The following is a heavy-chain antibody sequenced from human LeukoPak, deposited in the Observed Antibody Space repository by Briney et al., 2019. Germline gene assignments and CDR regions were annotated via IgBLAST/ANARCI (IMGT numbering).Heavy chain of an antibody. V-gene: IGHV1-2*06. CDR2: INPNSGGT. CDR1: GYTFSGHY. D-gene: IGHD1-26*01. CDR3: ARISGSYKGNTFDY. J-gene: IGHJ4*02. Sequence: VASVTVSCKASGYTFSGHYLHWVRQAPGQGLEWMGRINPNSGGTNYAQKFQGRVTMTRDTSISTAYMELSRLRSDDTAVYYCARISGSYKGNTFDYWGQGTLVTVSS.